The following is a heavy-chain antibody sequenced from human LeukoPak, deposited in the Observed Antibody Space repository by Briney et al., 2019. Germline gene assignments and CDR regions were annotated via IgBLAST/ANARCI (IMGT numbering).Heavy chain of an antibody. J-gene: IGHJ4*02. D-gene: IGHD3-10*01. CDR2: ISSSSSYI. CDR1: GFTFSSYS. CDR3: ASLWFGESFDY. V-gene: IGHV3-21*01. Sequence: GGSLRLSCTASGFTFSSYSMNWVRQAPGKGLEWVSSISSSSSYIYYADSVKGRFTISRDNAKNSLYLQMNSLRAEDTAVYYCASLWFGESFDYWGQGTLVTVSS.